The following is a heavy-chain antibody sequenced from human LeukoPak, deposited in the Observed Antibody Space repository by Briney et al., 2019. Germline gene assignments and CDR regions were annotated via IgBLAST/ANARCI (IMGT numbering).Heavy chain of an antibody. CDR1: GDSISSNY. J-gene: IGHJ4*02. CDR3: ARLMNIAAADF. Sequence: SETLSLTCTVSGDSISSNYWSWIRQPPGKGLEWIGYIYYSGSSNYNPSLKSRVTISVDMSKNQFSLKLTSVTAADTAVYYCARLMNIAAADFWGQGTLVTVSS. CDR2: IYYSGSS. D-gene: IGHD6-13*01. V-gene: IGHV4-59*08.